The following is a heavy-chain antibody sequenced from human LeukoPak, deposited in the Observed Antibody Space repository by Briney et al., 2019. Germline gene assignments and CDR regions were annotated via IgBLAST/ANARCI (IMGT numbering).Heavy chain of an antibody. D-gene: IGHD3-16*01. J-gene: IGHJ5*02. CDR2: INPSSGST. Sequence: ASVKVSCKASGYTFTSNYMHWVRQAPGQGLEWMGIINPSSGSTSHAQKFQGRVTMTRDTSTSTVYMELSTLRSDDTAVYYCARARDSRGGGWFDPWGQGTLVTVSS. CDR3: ARARDSRGGGWFDP. V-gene: IGHV1-46*01. CDR1: GYTFTSNY.